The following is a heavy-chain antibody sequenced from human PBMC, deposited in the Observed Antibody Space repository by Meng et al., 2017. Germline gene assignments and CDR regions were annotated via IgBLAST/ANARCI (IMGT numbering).Heavy chain of an antibody. CDR3: ARGSYSFDS. V-gene: IGHV6-1*01. D-gene: IGHD1-26*01. Sequence: QRQQSGPGLVKPSQTLSLICAISGDSVSSNSAAWNWIRQSPSRGLEWLGRAYYRSKWYHDYAGSVKSRISIDPDTSKNQFSLQLRSVTPEDSAVYYCARGSYSFDSWGQRTLVTVSS. J-gene: IGHJ4*02. CDR1: GDSVSSNSAA. CDR2: AYYRSKWYH.